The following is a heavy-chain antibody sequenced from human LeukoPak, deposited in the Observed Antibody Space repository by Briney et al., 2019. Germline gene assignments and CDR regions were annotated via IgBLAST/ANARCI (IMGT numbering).Heavy chain of an antibody. CDR1: GGTFSSYA. D-gene: IGHD4-17*01. V-gene: IGHV1-46*01. J-gene: IGHJ4*02. CDR2: INPSGGST. CDR3: ARYGDPPFDY. Sequence: ASVKVSCKASGGTFSSYAISWVRQAPGQGLEWMGIINPSGGSTSYAQKFQGRVTMTRDMSTSTVYMELSSLRSEDTAVYYCARYGDPPFDYWGQGTLVTVSS.